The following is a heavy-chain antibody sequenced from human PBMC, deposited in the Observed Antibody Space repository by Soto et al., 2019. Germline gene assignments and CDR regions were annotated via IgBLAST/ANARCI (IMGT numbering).Heavy chain of an antibody. V-gene: IGHV4-30-4*01. CDR1: GGSISSGDYY. J-gene: IGHJ4*02. D-gene: IGHD2-8*01. CDR2: IYYSGIT. CDR3: ARGAKGIVLMVYGLFDY. Sequence: PSETLSLTCTVSGGSISSGDYYWSWIRQPPGKGLEWIGYIYYSGITYYNPSLKSRVTISVDTSKNQFSLKLSSVTAADTAVYYCARGAKGIVLMVYGLFDYWGQGTLVTVSS.